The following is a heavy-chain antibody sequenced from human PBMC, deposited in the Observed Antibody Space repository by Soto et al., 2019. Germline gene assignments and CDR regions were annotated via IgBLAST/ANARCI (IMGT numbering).Heavy chain of an antibody. Sequence: PGGSLRLSCAASGFTFSSYGMHWVRQAPGKGLEWVAVISYDGSNKYYADSVKGRFTISRDNSTNTLYLQMNSLCAEDTAVYYCAKAPYRSSSWGQGTLVTVSS. CDR3: AKAPYRSSS. V-gene: IGHV3-30*18. D-gene: IGHD6-6*01. CDR2: ISYDGSNK. J-gene: IGHJ4*02. CDR1: GFTFSSYG.